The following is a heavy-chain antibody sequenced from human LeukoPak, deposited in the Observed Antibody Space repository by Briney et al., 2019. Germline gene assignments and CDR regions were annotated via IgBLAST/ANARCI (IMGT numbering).Heavy chain of an antibody. D-gene: IGHD3-10*01. V-gene: IGHV5-51*01. Sequence: GESLKISCKGSGYSFTSYWIGWVRQMPGKGLEWMVIIYPGDSDTRYSPSFQGQVTISADKSINTAYLQWSSLKASDTAVYYCARPKAYYFGSGSYYRDAFDIWGQGTMVTVSS. J-gene: IGHJ3*02. CDR1: GYSFTSYW. CDR3: ARPKAYYFGSGSYYRDAFDI. CDR2: IYPGDSDT.